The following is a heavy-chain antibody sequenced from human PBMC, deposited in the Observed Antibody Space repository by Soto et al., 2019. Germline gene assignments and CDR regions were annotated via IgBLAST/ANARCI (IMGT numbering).Heavy chain of an antibody. CDR1: GFTFSSYG. CDR2: IWYDGSNK. J-gene: IGHJ4*02. CDR3: AKDYRNDSSGYYYVGFDY. D-gene: IGHD3-22*01. V-gene: IGHV3-33*06. Sequence: GGSLRLSCAASGFTFSSYGMHWVRQAPGKGLEWVAVIWYDGSNKYYADSVKGRFTISRVNSKNTLYLQMNSLRAEDTAVYYCAKDYRNDSSGYYYVGFDYWGQGTLVTVSS.